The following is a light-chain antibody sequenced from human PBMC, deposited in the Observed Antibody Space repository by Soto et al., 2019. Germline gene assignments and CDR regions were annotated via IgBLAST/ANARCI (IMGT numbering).Light chain of an antibody. Sequence: DIQMTQSPSSVSASVGDRVIITCLASQSISTYLNWYQHKPGKAPKLLIYDASTLQSGVPLRFSGSGSGTDFALTISSLQPEDFAVYYCQQRTNCRITFGQGTRLEIK. CDR2: DAS. J-gene: IGKJ5*01. CDR3: QQRTNCRIT. V-gene: IGKV1-39*01. CDR1: QSISTY.